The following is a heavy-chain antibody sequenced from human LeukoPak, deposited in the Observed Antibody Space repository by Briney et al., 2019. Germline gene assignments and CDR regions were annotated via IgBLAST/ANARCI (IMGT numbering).Heavy chain of an antibody. CDR3: ARAPRMNWFDP. CDR2: ISSSGSTI. Sequence: GGSLRLSCAASGFTFSDYYMSWIRQAPGKGLEWVSYISSSGSTIYYADSAKGRFTISRDNAKNSLYLQMNSLRAEDTAVYYCARAPRMNWFDPWGQGTLVTVSS. D-gene: IGHD2-8*01. J-gene: IGHJ5*02. CDR1: GFTFSDYY. V-gene: IGHV3-11*04.